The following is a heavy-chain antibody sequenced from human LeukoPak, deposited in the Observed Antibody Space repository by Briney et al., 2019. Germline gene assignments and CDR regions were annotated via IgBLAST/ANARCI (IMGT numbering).Heavy chain of an antibody. Sequence: GESLKISCKGSGYSFTTYWIAWVRQVPGKGLEWMGIIYPGDPDTRSSPSFQGQVTISADKSINTAYLQWSSLKASGTAMYYCARQADYNIVTGYYKGHLDYWGQGTLVTVSS. V-gene: IGHV5-51*01. CDR2: IYPGDPDT. CDR3: ARQADYNIVTGYYKGHLDY. CDR1: GYSFTTYW. D-gene: IGHD3-9*01. J-gene: IGHJ4*02.